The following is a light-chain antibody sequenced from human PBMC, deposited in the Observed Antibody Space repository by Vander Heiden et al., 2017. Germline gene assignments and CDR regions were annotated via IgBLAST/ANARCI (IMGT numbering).Light chain of an antibody. CDR1: SSSIASND. Sequence: NVVLTQPHSGPQSPGTTVTISCTRSSSSIASNDVQWYQQRPGTSPTIVIYDDNQRPSGVPDRFSGSIDGSSTSVSIIISGVKAEDDSYYSSKYYNRNRLVFGGGTKLTVL. J-gene: IGLJ2*01. V-gene: IGLV6-57*01. CDR3: KYYNRNRLV. CDR2: DDN.